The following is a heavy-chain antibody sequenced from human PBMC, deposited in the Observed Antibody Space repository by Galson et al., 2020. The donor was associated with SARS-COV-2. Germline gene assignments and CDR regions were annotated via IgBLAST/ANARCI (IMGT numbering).Heavy chain of an antibody. J-gene: IGHJ4*02. Sequence: GGSLKLSCAASGFTFSSYGMHWVRQAPGKGLGWVAVIRYDGSNKYYSDSVKGRFTISRDNSKNTLYLQMNSLRAEDTAVYYCARSDTAMEGGSSYFDYWGQGTLVTVSS. CDR2: IRYDGSNK. D-gene: IGHD5-18*01. V-gene: IGHV3-33*01. CDR3: ARSDTAMEGGSSYFDY. CDR1: GFTFSSYG.